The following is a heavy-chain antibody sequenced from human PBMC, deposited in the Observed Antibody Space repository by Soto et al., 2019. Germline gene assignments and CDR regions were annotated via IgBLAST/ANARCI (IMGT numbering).Heavy chain of an antibody. V-gene: IGHV3-21*01. D-gene: IGHD6-13*01. CDR3: ARGHALVPGDYYYFYGMDV. J-gene: IGHJ6*02. CDR2: ISSSSSYI. Sequence: GGSLRLSCAASGFTFSSYSMNWVRQAPGKGLEWVSSISSSSSYIYYADSVKGRFTISRDNAKNSLYLQMNSLRAEDTAVYYCARGHALVPGDYYYFYGMDVWGQGTSVTVSS. CDR1: GFTFSSYS.